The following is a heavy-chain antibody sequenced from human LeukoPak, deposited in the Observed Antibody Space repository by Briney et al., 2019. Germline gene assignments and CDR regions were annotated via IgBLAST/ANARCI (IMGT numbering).Heavy chain of an antibody. CDR1: GFTFDDYA. D-gene: IGHD6-19*01. J-gene: IGHJ4*02. CDR2: ISWNSGSI. CDR3: AKGGAVADFFDY. Sequence: PGRSLRLSCAASGFTFDDYAMHWVRQAPGKGLEWVSGISWNSGSIGYADSVKGRFTISRDNAENSLYLQMNSLRAEDMALYYCAKGGAVADFFDYWGQGTLVTVSS. V-gene: IGHV3-9*03.